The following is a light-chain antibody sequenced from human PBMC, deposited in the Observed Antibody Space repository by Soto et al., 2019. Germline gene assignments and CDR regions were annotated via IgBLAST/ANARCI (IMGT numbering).Light chain of an antibody. CDR3: QQRFNWPGT. CDR1: QIVLYSSNNKNY. CDR2: WAS. V-gene: IGKV4-1*01. J-gene: IGKJ1*01. Sequence: DIVMTQSPDSLAVSLGERATINCKSSQIVLYSSNNKNYLAWYQQKPGQPPKLLIYWASTRESGVPDRFSGSGSGTDFTLTINSLEPEDFAVYYCQQRFNWPGTFGLGTKVDI.